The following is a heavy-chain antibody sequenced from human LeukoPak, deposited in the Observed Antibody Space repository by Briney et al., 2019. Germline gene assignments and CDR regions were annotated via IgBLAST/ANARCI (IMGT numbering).Heavy chain of an antibody. Sequence: SGPTLVNPTQTLTLTCTFSGFSLSTSGVGVGWIRQPPGKALEWLAFIYWDDDKRYSPSLKSRLTITKDTSKNRVVLTMTNMDPVDTATYYFAHRRVSMTDALPWFDPWGQGTLVTVSS. V-gene: IGHV2-5*02. CDR2: IYWDDDK. CDR1: GFSLSTSGVG. D-gene: IGHD2/OR15-2a*01. J-gene: IGHJ5*02. CDR3: AHRRVSMTDALPWFDP.